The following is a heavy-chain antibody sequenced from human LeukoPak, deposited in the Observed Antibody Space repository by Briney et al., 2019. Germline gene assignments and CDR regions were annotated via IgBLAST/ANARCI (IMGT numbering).Heavy chain of an antibody. D-gene: IGHD3-22*01. CDR2: ISGSGGST. J-gene: IGHJ4*02. CDR1: GFTFSSYA. CDR3: AKPQAGYDSSGYYPYYFDY. Sequence: PGGSLRLSCAASGFTFSSYAMSWVRQAPGKGLEWVSAISGSGGSTYYADSVKGRFTISRDNSKNTLYLQMNSLRAEDTAVYYRAKPQAGYDSSGYYPYYFDYWGQGTLVTVSS. V-gene: IGHV3-23*01.